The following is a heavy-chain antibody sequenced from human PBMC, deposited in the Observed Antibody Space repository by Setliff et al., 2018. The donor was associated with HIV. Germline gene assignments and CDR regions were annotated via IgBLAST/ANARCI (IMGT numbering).Heavy chain of an antibody. CDR3: ARGRYYREISDSLFDF. Sequence: PLETLSLTCSVSGGSIRSDGYYWNWIRQHPEKGLEWIGYIYNNGSTYYNPSLESRLMMSIDPSKNQFSLNLRSVTVADTAVYYCARGRYYREISDSLFDFWGQGTLVTVSS. CDR1: GGSIRSDGYY. J-gene: IGHJ4*02. CDR2: IYNNGST. V-gene: IGHV4-31*03. D-gene: IGHD3-16*01.